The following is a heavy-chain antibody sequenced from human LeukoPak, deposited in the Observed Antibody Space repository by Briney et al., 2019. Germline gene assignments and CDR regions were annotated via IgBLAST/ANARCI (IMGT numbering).Heavy chain of an antibody. CDR1: GSTFSDHY. V-gene: IGHV3-21*01. J-gene: IGHJ4*02. Sequence: GGSLRLSCAASGSTFSDHYMDWVRQAQGRGLGGVASISSSSTYIYYGGSVKGRFTISRDNAKNLVYLEMNSLRAEDTAVYYCARVPGEMGATLAYLDYWGQGTLVFVSS. D-gene: IGHD1-26*01. CDR2: ISSSSTYI. CDR3: ARVPGEMGATLAYLDY.